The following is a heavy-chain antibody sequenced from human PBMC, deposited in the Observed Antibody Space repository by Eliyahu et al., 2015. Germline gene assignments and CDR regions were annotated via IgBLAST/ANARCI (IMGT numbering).Heavy chain of an antibody. CDR3: ARERSQCSGGNCHRRTFDP. CDR2: INPXGGGT. Sequence: QVQLVQSGPXVKNPGASVRVSCQASGYTLXDFXLPWARQAPGXGXEWVXXINPXGGGTHFAEKFQGRVTMTRDTSINTAYMEVTSLRSDDTAVYYCARERSQCSGGNCHRRTFDPWGQGTLVTVSS. V-gene: IGHV1-2*02. CDR1: GYTLXDFX. J-gene: IGHJ5*02. D-gene: IGHD2-15*01.